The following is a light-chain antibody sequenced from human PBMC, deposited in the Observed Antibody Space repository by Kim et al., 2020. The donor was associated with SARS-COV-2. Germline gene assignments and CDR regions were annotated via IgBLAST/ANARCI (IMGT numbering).Light chain of an antibody. CDR2: DND. J-gene: IGLJ3*02. V-gene: IGLV1-51*01. Sequence: GQKVTNSCSGSSSNIGMSYVSWYQQLPGTAPTLLIHDNDERPSGVPDRFSGSKSGTSATLGITGLQTGDEADYICGTWDSSLSAGVFGGGTKLTVL. CDR3: GTWDSSLSAGV. CDR1: SSNIGMSY.